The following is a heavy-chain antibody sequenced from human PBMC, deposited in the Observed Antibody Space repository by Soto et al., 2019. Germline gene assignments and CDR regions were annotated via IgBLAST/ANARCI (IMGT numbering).Heavy chain of an antibody. D-gene: IGHD2-15*01. Sequence: ASVKVSCKASGYTFTSYDINWVRQATGQGLEWMGWMNPNSGNTGYAQKFQGRVTMTRNTSISTAYMELSSLRSEDTAVYYCARGSRSEEMVGPSGPNHMDVWGKGTTVTVSS. CDR3: ARGSRSEEMVGPSGPNHMDV. J-gene: IGHJ6*03. CDR2: MNPNSGNT. V-gene: IGHV1-8*01. CDR1: GYTFTSYD.